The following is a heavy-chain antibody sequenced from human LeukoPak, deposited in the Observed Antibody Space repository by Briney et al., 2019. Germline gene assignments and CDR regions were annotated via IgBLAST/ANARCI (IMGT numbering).Heavy chain of an antibody. J-gene: IGHJ5*02. CDR1: DGSFSGDY. Sequence: SETLSLTCAVYDGSFSGDYWTWIRQPPGKGLEWIGEINHSGGTNYNPSLKSRVTISADTSKNQFYLKLRSVTAADTAVYYCARWGYGATGGFDPWGQGTLVTVSS. CDR2: INHSGGT. V-gene: IGHV4-34*01. CDR3: ARWGYGATGGFDP. D-gene: IGHD4/OR15-4a*01.